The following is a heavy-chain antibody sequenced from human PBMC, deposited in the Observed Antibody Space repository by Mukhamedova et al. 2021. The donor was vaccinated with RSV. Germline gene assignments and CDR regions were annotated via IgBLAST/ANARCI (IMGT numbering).Heavy chain of an antibody. CDR2: IKSKTDGGTT. Sequence: GPGKGLEWVGRIKSKTDGGTTDYAAPVKGRFTISRDDSKNTLYLQMNSLKTEDTAVYYCTTVGLVGATHWDYYFDYWGQGTLVTVS. D-gene: IGHD1-26*01. CDR3: TTVGLVGATHWDYYFDY. V-gene: IGHV3-15*01. J-gene: IGHJ4*02.